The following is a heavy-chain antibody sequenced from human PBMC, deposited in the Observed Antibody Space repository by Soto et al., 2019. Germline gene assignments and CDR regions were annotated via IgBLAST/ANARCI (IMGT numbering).Heavy chain of an antibody. CDR2: ISSSDSTI. Sequence: GGSLRLSCAASGFTFSDYYMSWIRQAPGKGLEWVSYISSSDSTIYYADSVKGRFTISRDNAKNSLYLQMNSLRAEDTAVYYCAREARLHPDGYYMDVWGKGTTVTVSS. CDR3: AREARLHPDGYYMDV. V-gene: IGHV3-11*01. CDR1: GFTFSDYY. D-gene: IGHD3-16*01. J-gene: IGHJ6*03.